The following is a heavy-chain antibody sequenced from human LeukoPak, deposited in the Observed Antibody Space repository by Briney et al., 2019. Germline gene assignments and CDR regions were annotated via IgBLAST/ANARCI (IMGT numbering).Heavy chain of an antibody. CDR3: ATGRSNSTF. J-gene: IGHJ4*02. D-gene: IGHD4-23*01. Sequence: GGSLRLSCAASGFTFSSYEMNWVRQAPGKGLEWVSYISTSGSTIYCADSVKGRFTISRDNAKNSLYLQMNSLRAEDTAVYYCATGRSNSTFWGQGTLVTVSS. CDR1: GFTFSSYE. CDR2: ISTSGSTI. V-gene: IGHV3-48*03.